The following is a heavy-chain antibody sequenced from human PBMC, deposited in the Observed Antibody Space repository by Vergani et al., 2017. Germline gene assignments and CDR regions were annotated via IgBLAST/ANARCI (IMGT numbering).Heavy chain of an antibody. J-gene: IGHJ4*02. Sequence: QVQLEESGGGVVQPGRSLRLSCAGSGFTLSSHAMHWVRQAPGKGLEWVAFIWYDGSKEYYADSVKGRFTISRDNSKNTLYLQMNNLRAADTAVYYCARDFRVGATILDSWGQGSLVTVTS. V-gene: IGHV3-33*01. CDR3: ARDFRVGATILDS. CDR1: GFTLSSHA. D-gene: IGHD3-10*01. CDR2: IWYDGSKE.